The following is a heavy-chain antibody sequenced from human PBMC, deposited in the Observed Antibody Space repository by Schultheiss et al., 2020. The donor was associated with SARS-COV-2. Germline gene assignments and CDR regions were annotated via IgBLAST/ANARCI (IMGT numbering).Heavy chain of an antibody. CDR3: ARGTLGYSYGFMT. D-gene: IGHD5-18*01. J-gene: IGHJ4*02. Sequence: ASVKVSCKASGYTFTGYYMHWVRQAPGQGLEWMGWINPNSGGTNYAQKFQGRVTMTRDTSISTAYMELSRLRSDDTAVYYCARGTLGYSYGFMTWGQGTLVTVSS. CDR1: GYTFTGYY. V-gene: IGHV1-2*02. CDR2: INPNSGGT.